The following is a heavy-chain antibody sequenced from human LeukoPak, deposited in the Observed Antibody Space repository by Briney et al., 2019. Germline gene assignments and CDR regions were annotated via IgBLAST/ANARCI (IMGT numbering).Heavy chain of an antibody. CDR3: TVAATFNWFDP. Sequence: PGGSLRLSCAASGFMFSSYWMSWVRQAPGKGLEWVAVISYDGSNKYYADSVKGRFTISRDNSKNTLYLQMNSLRAEDTAVYYCTVAATFNWFDPWGQGTLVTVSS. CDR2: ISYDGSNK. J-gene: IGHJ5*02. CDR1: GFMFSSYW. V-gene: IGHV3-30*03. D-gene: IGHD2-15*01.